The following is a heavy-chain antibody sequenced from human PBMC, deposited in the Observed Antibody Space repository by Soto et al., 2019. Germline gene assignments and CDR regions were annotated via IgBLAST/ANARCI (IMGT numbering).Heavy chain of an antibody. CDR3: ARFSGGSCPGYMDV. V-gene: IGHV2-70*11. CDR2: IDWDDDK. CDR1: GFSLSTSGMC. D-gene: IGHD2-15*01. J-gene: IGHJ6*03. Sequence: SGPTLVNSTQTLTLTCTFSGFSLSTSGMCVSWIRQPPGKALEWLARIDWDDDKYYSTSLKTRLTISKDTSKNQVVLTMTNMDPVDTATYYCARFSGGSCPGYMDVWGKGTTVTVSS.